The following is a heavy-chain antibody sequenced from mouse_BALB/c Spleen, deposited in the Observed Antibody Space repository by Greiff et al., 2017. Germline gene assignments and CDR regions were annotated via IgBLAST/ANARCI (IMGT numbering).Heavy chain of an antibody. CDR3: ARRGLLRYFDY. D-gene: IGHD1-1*01. J-gene: IGHJ2*01. CDR1: GFTFSSFG. Sequence: EVQVVESGGGLVQPGGSRKLSCAASGFTFSSFGMHWVRQDPEKGLEWVAYISSGSSTIYYADTVKGRFTISRDNPKNTLFLQMTSLRSEDTAMYYCARRGLLRYFDYWGQGTTLTVSS. V-gene: IGHV5-17*02. CDR2: ISSGSSTI.